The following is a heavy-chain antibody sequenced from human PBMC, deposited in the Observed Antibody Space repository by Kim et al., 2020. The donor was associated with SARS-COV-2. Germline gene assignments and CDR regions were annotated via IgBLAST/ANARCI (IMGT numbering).Heavy chain of an antibody. V-gene: IGHV4-39*01. CDR2: FKNKGST. Sequence: VCFKNKGSTYYNPSLKSRVTISVDTSKNQFSLKLSSVTAADTAVYYCARGLTMIVVVIPAGWF. D-gene: IGHD3-22*01. J-gene: IGHJ5*01. CDR3: ARGLTMIVVVIPAGWF.